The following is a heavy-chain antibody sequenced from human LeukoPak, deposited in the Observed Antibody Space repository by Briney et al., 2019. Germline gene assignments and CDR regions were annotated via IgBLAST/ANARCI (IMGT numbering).Heavy chain of an antibody. J-gene: IGHJ5*02. CDR3: ARVGGYDFWSGYENNWFDP. D-gene: IGHD3-3*01. V-gene: IGHV4-31*03. Sequence: SQTLSLTCTVSGGSISSGGYYWSWIRQHPGKGLEWIEYIYYSGSTYYNPSLKSRVTISVDTSKNQFSLKLSSVTAADTAVYYCARVGGYDFWSGYENNWFDPWGQGTLVTVSS. CDR2: IYYSGST. CDR1: GGSISSGGYY.